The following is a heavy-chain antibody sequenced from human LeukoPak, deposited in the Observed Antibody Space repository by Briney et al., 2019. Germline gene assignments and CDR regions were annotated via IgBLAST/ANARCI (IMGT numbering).Heavy chain of an antibody. CDR2: IYYSGNT. V-gene: IGHV4-59*08. J-gene: IGHJ3*02. Sequence: PSETLSLTCTVSGGSISSYCWSWIRQPPGKGLEWVGYIYYSGNTNYNPSLKSRVTISVDTSKNQFSLKLSSVTAADTAVYFCARHISDYGGSPHRAFDIWGQGTMVTVSS. CDR1: GGSISSYC. D-gene: IGHD4-23*01. CDR3: ARHISDYGGSPHRAFDI.